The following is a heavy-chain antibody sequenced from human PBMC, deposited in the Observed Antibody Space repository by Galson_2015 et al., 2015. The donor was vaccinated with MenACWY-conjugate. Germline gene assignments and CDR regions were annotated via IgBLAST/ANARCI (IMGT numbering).Heavy chain of an antibody. V-gene: IGHV3-21*01. J-gene: IGHJ4*02. CDR3: ARIGYQLLSDVDY. CDR2: ISSSSSYI. Sequence: LRLSCAASGFTFSSYSMNWVRQAPGKGLEWVSSISSSSSYIYYADSVRGRFTISRDNAKNSLYLQMNSLRAEDTAVYYCARIGYQLLSDVDYWGQGTLVTVSS. CDR1: GFTFSSYS. D-gene: IGHD2-2*01.